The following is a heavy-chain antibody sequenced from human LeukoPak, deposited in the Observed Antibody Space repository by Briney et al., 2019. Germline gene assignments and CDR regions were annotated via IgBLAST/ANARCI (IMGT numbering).Heavy chain of an antibody. CDR3: ARETPSPHYYDSSGFDY. V-gene: IGHV3-30*04. CDR1: GFTFSSDS. CDR2: MSYEGSNK. J-gene: IGHJ4*02. Sequence: GRSLRLSWAAAGFTFSSDSVEWVRQAPGKGREWVAVMSYEGSNKYYADSVEGRFSISTDNSKNTLYLQMNSLRAEDTAVYYCARETPSPHYYDSSGFDYGGQGPLVTVPS. D-gene: IGHD3-22*01.